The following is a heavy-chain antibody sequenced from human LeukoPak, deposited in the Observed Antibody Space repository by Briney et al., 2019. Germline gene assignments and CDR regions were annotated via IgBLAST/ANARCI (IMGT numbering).Heavy chain of an antibody. D-gene: IGHD5-12*01. Sequence: VASVKVSCKASGYTFTGYYMHWVRQAPGQGLEWMGWINPNSGGTNYAQKFQGRVTMTRDTSISTAYMELSRLRSDDTAVYYCARGGGYSGYDYPRFGFDYWGQGTLVTVSS. J-gene: IGHJ4*02. CDR3: ARGGGYSGYDYPRFGFDY. CDR2: INPNSGGT. CDR1: GYTFTGYY. V-gene: IGHV1-2*02.